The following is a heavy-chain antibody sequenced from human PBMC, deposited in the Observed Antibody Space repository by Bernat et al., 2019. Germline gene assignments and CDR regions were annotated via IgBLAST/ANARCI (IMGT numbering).Heavy chain of an antibody. J-gene: IGHJ4*02. CDR3: VKDRGYCNGGSCYSGDF. CDR2: ISSDGSYK. CDR1: GFTFNNYG. V-gene: IGHV3-30*18. Sequence: QVHLVESGGGVLQPGKSLRLSCAASGFTFNNYGMHWVRQAPGKGLEWVAVISSDGSYKYYADSVKGRCTISRDNSKNTLYLQVNSLRTEDTAFYYCVKDRGYCNGGSCYSGDFWGQGPLATVSS. D-gene: IGHD2-15*01.